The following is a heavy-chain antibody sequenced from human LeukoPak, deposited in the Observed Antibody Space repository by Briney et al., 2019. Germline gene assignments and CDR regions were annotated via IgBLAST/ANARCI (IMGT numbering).Heavy chain of an antibody. Sequence: GGSLRLSCAASGFTFSSYWMHWVRQAPGKGLVWVSRISTDGSGTSYADSVKGRFTISRDNAKNTVYLQMNSLRGEDTAVYYCASHYCSGGLCYGRRGVNYYYGVDVWGQGATVTVSS. J-gene: IGHJ6*02. CDR2: ISTDGSGT. CDR1: GFTFSSYW. D-gene: IGHD2-15*01. V-gene: IGHV3-74*01. CDR3: ASHYCSGGLCYGRRGVNYYYGVDV.